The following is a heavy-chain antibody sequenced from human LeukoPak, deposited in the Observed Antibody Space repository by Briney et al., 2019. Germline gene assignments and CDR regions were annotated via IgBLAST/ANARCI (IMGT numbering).Heavy chain of an antibody. CDR1: GFTFSTYV. J-gene: IGHJ4*02. CDR2: ISSNGDST. CDR3: VRATGY. Sequence: GGSLSLSCSVSGFTFSTYVMHWVRQAPGKGLEYVSAISSNGDSTYYADSVKGRFTISRDNSKNTLYLQMSSLRADDTAVYYCVRATGYWGQGTLVTVSS. V-gene: IGHV3-64D*06.